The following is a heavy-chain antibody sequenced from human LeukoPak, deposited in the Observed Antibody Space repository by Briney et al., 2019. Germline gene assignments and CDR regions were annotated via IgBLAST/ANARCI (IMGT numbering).Heavy chain of an antibody. CDR1: GFTFEDYA. V-gene: IGHV3-49*03. CDR2: IRTKFYGGTA. D-gene: IGHD3-10*01. Sequence: GRSLRLSCTSSGFTFEDYALTWLRQAPGKGLEWLGFIRTKFYGGTADYAASVKDRFTISRDDYKNIAYLQMDGLKSEDTALYYCARVGRDRGFDIWGQGTAVTVSS. CDR3: ARVGRDRGFDI. J-gene: IGHJ3*02.